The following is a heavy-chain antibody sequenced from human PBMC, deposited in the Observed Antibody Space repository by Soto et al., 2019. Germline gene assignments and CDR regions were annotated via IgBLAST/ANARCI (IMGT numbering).Heavy chain of an antibody. Sequence: GESLKISCKGSGYSFTSYWIGWVRQMPGKGLEWMRIIYPGDSDTRYSPSFQGQVTISADKSISTAYLQWSSLKASDTAMYYCARTPYCSSTSCYGYYFDYWGQGTLVTVSS. J-gene: IGHJ4*02. CDR2: IYPGDSDT. D-gene: IGHD2-2*01. CDR3: ARTPYCSSTSCYGYYFDY. CDR1: GYSFTSYW. V-gene: IGHV5-51*01.